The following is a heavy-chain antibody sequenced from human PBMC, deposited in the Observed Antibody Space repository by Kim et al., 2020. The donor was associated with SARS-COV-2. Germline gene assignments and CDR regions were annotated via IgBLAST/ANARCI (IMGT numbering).Heavy chain of an antibody. D-gene: IGHD3-10*01. CDR2: INHSGST. CDR3: ARGSTMVRGVSRYFDL. Sequence: SETLSLTCAVYGGSFSGYYWSWIRQPPGKGLEWIGEINHSGSTNYNPSLKSRVTISVDTSKNQFSLKLSSVTAADTAVYYCARGSTMVRGVSRYFDLWGRGTLVTVSS. CDR1: GGSFSGYY. J-gene: IGHJ2*01. V-gene: IGHV4-34*01.